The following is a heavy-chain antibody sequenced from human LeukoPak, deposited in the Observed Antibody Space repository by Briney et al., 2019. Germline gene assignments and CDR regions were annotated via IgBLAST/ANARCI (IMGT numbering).Heavy chain of an antibody. CDR3: ARGSTSDWPLDH. D-gene: IGHD2-2*01. CDR1: GYTFIDYA. Sequence: ASVKVSCKASGYTFIDYAMHWVRQAPRQRFEWMGWIDAGNGDTRYSQKFQGGVTITRDTSASTAYIELRSLRSEDTAMYYCARGSTSDWPLDHWGQETLVTISS. CDR2: IDAGNGDT. V-gene: IGHV1-3*01. J-gene: IGHJ4*02.